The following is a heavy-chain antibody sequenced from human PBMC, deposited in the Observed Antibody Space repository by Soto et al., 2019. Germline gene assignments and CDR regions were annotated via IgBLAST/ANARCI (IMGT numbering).Heavy chain of an antibody. J-gene: IGHJ4*02. CDR2: INHSGST. CDR3: ARGLRMGIVVVTAISPLDY. CDR1: GGSFSGYY. D-gene: IGHD2-21*02. V-gene: IGHV4-34*01. Sequence: QVQLQQWGAGLLKPSETLSLTCAVDGGSFSGYYWSWIRQPPGKGLEWIGEINHSGSTNYNPSLKRRVTMSGDTSKNQYSLKLSSVTAADTAVDYCARGLRMGIVVVTAISPLDYWGQGTLVTVSS.